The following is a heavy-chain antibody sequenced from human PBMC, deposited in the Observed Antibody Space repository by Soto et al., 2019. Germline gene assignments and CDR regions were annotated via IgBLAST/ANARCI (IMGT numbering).Heavy chain of an antibody. D-gene: IGHD6-13*01. CDR1: GFSLSTSGGG. V-gene: IGHV2-5*01. J-gene: IGHJ6*02. CDR3: AHTTLAAAGRGFGMDV. Sequence: SGPTLVNPTQTLTLTCTFSGFSLSTSGGGVGWIRQPPGKALEWLALIYWNDDKRYSPSLKSRLTITKDTSKNQVVLTMTNMDPVDTATYYCAHTTLAAAGRGFGMDVWGQGTPVTVSS. CDR2: IYWNDDK.